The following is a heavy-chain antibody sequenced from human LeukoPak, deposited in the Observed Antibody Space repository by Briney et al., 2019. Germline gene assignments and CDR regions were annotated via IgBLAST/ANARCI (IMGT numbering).Heavy chain of an antibody. CDR3: ARGDKMAALGLLYYYYYMDV. J-gene: IGHJ6*03. CDR2: ISSSGSTI. D-gene: IGHD5-24*01. Sequence: GGSLRLSCAASGFTFSDYYMSWIRQAPGKGLEWVSYISSSGSTIYYADSVKGRFTISRDNAKNSLYLQMNSLRAEDTAVYYCARGDKMAALGLLYYYYYMDVWGKGTTVTVSS. CDR1: GFTFSDYY. V-gene: IGHV3-11*04.